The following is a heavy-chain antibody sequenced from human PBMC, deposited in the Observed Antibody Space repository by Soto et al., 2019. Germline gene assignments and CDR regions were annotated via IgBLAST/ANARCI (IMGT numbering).Heavy chain of an antibody. D-gene: IGHD3-10*01. CDR1: GYTFTSYG. Sequence: ASVKVSCKASGYTFTSYGISWVRQAPGQGLEWMGWISAYNGNTNYAQKLQGRVTMTTDTSTSTAYMELRSLRSDDTAVYYCARDKGRFGELQIDYWGQGTLVTVSS. J-gene: IGHJ4*02. CDR2: ISAYNGNT. V-gene: IGHV1-18*01. CDR3: ARDKGRFGELQIDY.